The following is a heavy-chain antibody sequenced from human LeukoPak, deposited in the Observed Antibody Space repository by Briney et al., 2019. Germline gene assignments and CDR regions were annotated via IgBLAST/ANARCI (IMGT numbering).Heavy chain of an antibody. CDR1: GFTFRSYD. V-gene: IGHV3-13*01. CDR3: ARQYSSGWTRLMDV. CDR2: IGTAGEI. Sequence: PGGSLRLSCAASGFTFRSYDMHWVRQATGKGLEWVSGIGTAGEIYYPGSVKGRFTVSRDSAKNSLYLQMNSLRAEDTAVYYCARQYSSGWTRLMDVWGKGTTVTISS. J-gene: IGHJ6*04. D-gene: IGHD6-19*01.